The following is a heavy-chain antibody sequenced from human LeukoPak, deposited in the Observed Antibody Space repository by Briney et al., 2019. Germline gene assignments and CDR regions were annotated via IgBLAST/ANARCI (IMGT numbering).Heavy chain of an antibody. Sequence: PSETLSLTCTVSGGSISSYYWSWIRQPPGKGLEWIGYIYYSGSTNYNPSLKSRVTISVDTSKNQFSLKLSSVTAADTAVYYCARSRGDYVEYFDYWGQGTLVTVSS. CDR2: IYYSGST. CDR3: ARSRGDYVEYFDY. CDR1: GGSISSYY. J-gene: IGHJ4*02. D-gene: IGHD4-17*01. V-gene: IGHV4-59*01.